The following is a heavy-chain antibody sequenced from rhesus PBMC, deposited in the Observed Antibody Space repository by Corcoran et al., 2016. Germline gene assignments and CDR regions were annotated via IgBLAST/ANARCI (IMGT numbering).Heavy chain of an antibody. Sequence: EVQLVETGGGLVQPGGSLKLSCAAPGFTFRSYGRSGGRQAPGKGLEGVSAINSGGGSTYYADSVKGRFTISRDNSKNTLSLQMNSLRAEDTAVYYCAKARCTSTTCYGTYFDYWGQGVLVTVSS. CDR2: INSGGGST. D-gene: IGHD2-2*01. J-gene: IGHJ4*01. CDR1: GFTFRSYG. CDR3: AKARCTSTTCYGTYFDY. V-gene: IGHV3S5*01.